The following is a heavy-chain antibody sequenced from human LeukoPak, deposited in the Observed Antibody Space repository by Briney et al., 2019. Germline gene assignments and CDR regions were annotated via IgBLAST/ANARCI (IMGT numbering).Heavy chain of an antibody. Sequence: ASLKVSCKASGYTFTSQAISWVRQATGQGLEWMGWMKPKSGNTGYAQKFQGRVTMTTDTSANTAYMELSSLRSEDTAVYYCARLSSHYGNYKVDPWGQGTLVTVSS. CDR3: ARLSSHYGNYKVDP. J-gene: IGHJ5*02. D-gene: IGHD4-11*01. V-gene: IGHV1-8*02. CDR1: GYTFTSQA. CDR2: MKPKSGNT.